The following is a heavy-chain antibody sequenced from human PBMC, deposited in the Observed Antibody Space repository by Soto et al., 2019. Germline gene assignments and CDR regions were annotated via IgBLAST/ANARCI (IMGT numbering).Heavy chain of an antibody. J-gene: IGHJ4*02. CDR2: ISWNSGSI. V-gene: IGHV3-9*01. Sequence: PGGSLRLSCAASGFTFDDYAMHWVRQAPGKGLEWVSGISWNSGSIGYADSVKGRFTISRDNAKNSLYLQMNSLRAEDTALYYCAKDIEHTWLVGALDYWGQGTLVTAPQ. CDR1: GFTFDDYA. CDR3: AKDIEHTWLVGALDY. D-gene: IGHD6-19*01.